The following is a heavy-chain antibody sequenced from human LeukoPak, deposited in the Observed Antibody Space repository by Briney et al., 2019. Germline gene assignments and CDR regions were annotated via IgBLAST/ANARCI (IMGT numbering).Heavy chain of an antibody. CDR1: GYSISSGYY. Sequence: SETLSLTCTVSGYSISSGYYWGWIRQPPGKGLEWIGSIYHSGSTYYNPSLKSRVSISIDTSNSDLSLKVTSVTAADTAGYYCARAPWAYGNYVHAFDIWGQGTMVTVSS. D-gene: IGHD4-11*01. V-gene: IGHV4-38-2*02. CDR3: ARAPWAYGNYVHAFDI. J-gene: IGHJ3*02. CDR2: IYHSGST.